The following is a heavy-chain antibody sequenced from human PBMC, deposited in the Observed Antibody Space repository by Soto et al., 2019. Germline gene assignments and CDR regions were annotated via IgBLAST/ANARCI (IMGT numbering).Heavy chain of an antibody. CDR1: GGTFSSYA. D-gene: IGHD3-10*01. Sequence: QVQLVQSGAEVKKPGSSVKVSCKASGGTFSSYAISWVRQAPGQGLEWMGGIIPIFGTANYAQKFQGRVTITADESTSTAYMELSSLRSEDTAVCYCARGRMVRGDMGEWFDPWGQGTLVTVSS. CDR2: IIPIFGTA. CDR3: ARGRMVRGDMGEWFDP. J-gene: IGHJ5*02. V-gene: IGHV1-69*12.